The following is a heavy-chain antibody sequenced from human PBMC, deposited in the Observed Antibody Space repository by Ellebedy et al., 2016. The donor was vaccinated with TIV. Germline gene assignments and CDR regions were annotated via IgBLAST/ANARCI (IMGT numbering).Heavy chain of an antibody. J-gene: IGHJ4*02. Sequence: GGSLRLXXAASGFIVSSNFMSWVRQAPGKGLEWVSVIYSGGSTYYAGSVKGRFTISRDNAKNSLYLQMNSLREEDTAVYYCAVGWMQFWGQGTLVTVST. CDR1: GFIVSSNF. D-gene: IGHD5-18*01. V-gene: IGHV3-53*01. CDR3: AVGWMQF. CDR2: IYSGGST.